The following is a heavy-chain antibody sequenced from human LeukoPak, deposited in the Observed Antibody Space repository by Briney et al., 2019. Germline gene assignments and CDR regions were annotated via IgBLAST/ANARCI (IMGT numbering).Heavy chain of an antibody. CDR1: GFTFSSYW. J-gene: IGHJ4*02. CDR2: ITSSSSYT. V-gene: IGHV3-11*03. D-gene: IGHD2-15*01. CDR3: ARNTGCGGSCPYYFDY. Sequence: EGSLRLSCAASGFTFSSYWMSWVRQAPGKGLEWVSYITSSSSYTNYADSVKGRFTISRDNAKNSLYLQMNSLRLEDTAMYYCARNTGCGGSCPYYFDYWGQGTLVTVSS.